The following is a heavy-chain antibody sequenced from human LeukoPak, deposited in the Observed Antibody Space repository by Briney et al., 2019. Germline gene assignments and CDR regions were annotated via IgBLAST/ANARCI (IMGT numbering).Heavy chain of an antibody. CDR2: INDVGIA. J-gene: IGHJ4*02. V-gene: IGHV4-34*01. Sequence: PSETLSLTCAVYGGSFSAYYWSGSRQPPGKGLEWVAEINDVGIANYNPSLKSRVPLSVDTSKNQFSLKLTSVTAADNAVYYRAHADFATGGSTGTGHWGQGTLVTVSS. CDR3: AHADFATGGSTGTGH. D-gene: IGHD2-8*02. CDR1: GGSFSAYY.